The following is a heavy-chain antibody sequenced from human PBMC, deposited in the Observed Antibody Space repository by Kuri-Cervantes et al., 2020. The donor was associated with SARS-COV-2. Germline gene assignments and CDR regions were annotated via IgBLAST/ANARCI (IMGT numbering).Heavy chain of an antibody. J-gene: IGHJ4*02. CDR3: ASGNDFSLDY. V-gene: IGHV4-59*01. D-gene: IGHD1-1*01. CDR2: IYHTGKS. CDR1: YAPMTSFY. Sequence: GSLRLSCTVSYAPMTSFYWSWIRQSPGRGLEWIGYIYHTGKSNYSPSLESRVSMSMAASESRFYLTLTSVTAADTAIYYCASGNDFSLDYWGQGTLVTVSS.